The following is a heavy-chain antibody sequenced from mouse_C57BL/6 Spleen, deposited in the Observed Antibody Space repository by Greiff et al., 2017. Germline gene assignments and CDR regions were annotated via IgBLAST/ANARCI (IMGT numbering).Heavy chain of an antibody. V-gene: IGHV1-15*01. CDR2: IDPETGGT. J-gene: IGHJ4*01. D-gene: IGHD4-1*02. Sequence: QVHVKQSGAELVRPGASVTLSCKASGYTFTDYEMHWVKQTPVHGLEWIGAIDPETGGTAYNQKFKGQAILTAAKSSSAAYMELRSLTSEDSAVYCSTSSNWEDAMDDWGQGTSVTVSS. CDR3: TSSNWEDAMDD. CDR1: GYTFTDYE.